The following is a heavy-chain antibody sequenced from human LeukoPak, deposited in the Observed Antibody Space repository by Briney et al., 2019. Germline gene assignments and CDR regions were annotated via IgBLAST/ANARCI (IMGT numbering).Heavy chain of an antibody. D-gene: IGHD6-19*01. CDR2: ISSDESIT. CDR1: GFIFSTYW. Sequence: GGSLRLSCAASGFIFSTYWMHWVRQAPGEGLVWVSRISSDESITSYADSVKGRFTISRDNAKNTLFLQMNGLRAEDTAVYYCARVSLSSGCLSNWGQGTLVTVSS. V-gene: IGHV3-74*01. J-gene: IGHJ4*02. CDR3: ARVSLSSGCLSN.